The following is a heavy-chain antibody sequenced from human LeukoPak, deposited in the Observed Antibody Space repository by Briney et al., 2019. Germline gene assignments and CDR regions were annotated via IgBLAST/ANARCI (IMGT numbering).Heavy chain of an antibody. J-gene: IGHJ4*02. V-gene: IGHV4-39*07. D-gene: IGHD5-18*01. Sequence: ETLSLTCTVSGGSISSSTYYGGWIRQPPGKGLEWIGSIFYSGNTYYNPSLKSRVTISIDTSKNQSSLKLSSVTAADTAVYYCARANGYGLLDYWGQGTLVTVSS. CDR3: ARANGYGLLDY. CDR2: IFYSGNT. CDR1: GGSISSSTYY.